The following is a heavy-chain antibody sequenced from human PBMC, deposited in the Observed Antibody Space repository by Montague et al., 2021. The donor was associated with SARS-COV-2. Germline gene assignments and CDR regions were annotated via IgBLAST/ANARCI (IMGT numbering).Heavy chain of an antibody. V-gene: IGHV3-74*01. CDR1: GFTFSSYE. CDR3: SRGLMATSWNTMGD. D-gene: IGHD1/OR15-1a*01. J-gene: IGHJ6*04. CDR2: INNDESDT. Sequence: SLRLSCAASGFTFSSYEMNWVRQAPGKGLVWVPRINNDESDTRYAESVKGRFTISRDNAKNMLYLQMNSLRADDTAVYYCSRGLMATSWNTMGDWGYGSTVTVSS.